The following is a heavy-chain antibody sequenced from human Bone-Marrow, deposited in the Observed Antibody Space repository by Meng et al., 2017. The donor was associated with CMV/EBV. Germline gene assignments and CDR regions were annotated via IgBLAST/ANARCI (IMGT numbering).Heavy chain of an antibody. Sequence: GPLRLSCTVSGGSISSYYWSWIRQPPGKGLEWIGEINHSGSTNYNPSLKSRVTISVDTSKNQFSLKLSSVTAADTAVYYCAREGATARDFDYWGQGTLVTVSS. CDR3: AREGATARDFDY. CDR2: INHSGST. V-gene: IGHV4-34*01. J-gene: IGHJ4*02. D-gene: IGHD1-26*01. CDR1: GGSISSYY.